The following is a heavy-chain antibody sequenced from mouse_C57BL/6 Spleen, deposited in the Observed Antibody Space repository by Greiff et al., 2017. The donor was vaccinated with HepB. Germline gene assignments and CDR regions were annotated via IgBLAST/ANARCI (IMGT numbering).Heavy chain of an antibody. CDR3: TRNIEGGAWFAY. J-gene: IGHJ3*01. Sequence: QVQLQQSGAELVRPGASVTLSCKASGYTFTDYEMHWVKQTPVHGLEWIGAIDPETGGTAYNQKFKGKAILTADKSSSTAYMELRSLTSEDSAVYYCTRNIEGGAWFAYWGQGTLVTVSA. V-gene: IGHV1-15*01. CDR2: IDPETGGT. CDR1: GYTFTDYE. D-gene: IGHD1-3*01.